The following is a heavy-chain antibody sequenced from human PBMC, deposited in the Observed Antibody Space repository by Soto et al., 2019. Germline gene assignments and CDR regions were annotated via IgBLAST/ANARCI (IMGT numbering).Heavy chain of an antibody. CDR3: ARDGVGATAFWGYLDY. CDR2: IRFDGSNI. D-gene: IGHD2-15*01. V-gene: IGHV3-33*01. CDR1: GSIFRGYG. Sequence: QVLLVESGGGVVQPGRSLRLSCAASGSIFRGYGMHWVRQAPGKGLEWVAVIRFDGSNINYADFVMGRFTISRDNSKNTLSLEMNSLRVEDTAVYYCARDGVGATAFWGYLDYWGQGTLVTVSS. J-gene: IGHJ4*02.